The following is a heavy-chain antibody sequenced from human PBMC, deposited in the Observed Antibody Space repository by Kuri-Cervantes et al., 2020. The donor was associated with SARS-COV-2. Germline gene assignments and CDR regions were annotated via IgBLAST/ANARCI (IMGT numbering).Heavy chain of an antibody. D-gene: IGHD3-10*01. CDR2: INHSGST. CDR3: AAGGAAPV. V-gene: IGHV4-34*01. J-gene: IGHJ4*02. CDR1: GGSFSGYY. Sequence: GSLRLSCAVYGGSFSGYYWSWIRQPPGRGLEWIGEINHSGSTNYNPSLKSRVTISVDTSKNQFSLKLSSVTAADTAVYYCAAGGAAPVWGQGTLVTGSS.